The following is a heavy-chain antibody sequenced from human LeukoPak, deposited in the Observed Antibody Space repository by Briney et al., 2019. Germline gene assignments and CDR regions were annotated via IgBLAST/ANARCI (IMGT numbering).Heavy chain of an antibody. Sequence: GGSLRLSCAASGFTFSSYAMSWVRQAPGKGLEWVSAISGSGGSTYYADSVKGRFTISRDNSKNTLYLQKNSLRAEDTAVYYCAKNGRIVVVPVYFDYWGQGTLVTVSS. J-gene: IGHJ4*02. CDR3: AKNGRIVVVPVYFDY. V-gene: IGHV3-23*01. CDR2: ISGSGGST. D-gene: IGHD2-2*01. CDR1: GFTFSSYA.